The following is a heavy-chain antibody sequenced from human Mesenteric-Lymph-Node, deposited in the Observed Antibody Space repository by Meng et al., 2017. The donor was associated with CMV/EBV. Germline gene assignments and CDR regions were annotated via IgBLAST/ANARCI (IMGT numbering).Heavy chain of an antibody. V-gene: IGHV3-73*01. J-gene: IGHJ4*02. CDR2: IRSKANSYAT. CDR1: GFTFSGSA. Sequence: GASLKISCAASGFTFSGSAMHWVRQASGKGLEWVGRIRSKANSYATAYAASVKGRFTISRDDSKNTAYLQMNSLKTEDTAVYYCTRPSPDSSSHYWGQGTLVTVSS. CDR3: TRPSPDSSSHY. D-gene: IGHD6-6*01.